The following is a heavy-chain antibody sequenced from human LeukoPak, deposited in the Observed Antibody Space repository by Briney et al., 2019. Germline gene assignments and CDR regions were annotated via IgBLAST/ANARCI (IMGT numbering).Heavy chain of an antibody. J-gene: IGHJ4*02. V-gene: IGHV4-38-2*01. CDR3: ARAGWELDY. Sequence: SETLSLTCAVSGYSISSGYYWGWIRQPPGKGLGWIGSIYHSGSTYYNPSLKSRVTISVDTSKNQFSVKLSSVTAADTAVYYCARAGWELDYWGQGTLVTVSS. CDR2: IYHSGST. D-gene: IGHD1-26*01. CDR1: GYSISSGYY.